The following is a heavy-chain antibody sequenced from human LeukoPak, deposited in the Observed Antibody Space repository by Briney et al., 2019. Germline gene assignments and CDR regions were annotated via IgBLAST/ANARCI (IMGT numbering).Heavy chain of an antibody. CDR3: ARVTSGYENRGIDY. Sequence: SVKVSCKASGGTFSSYAISWVRQAPRQGLEWMGGIIPIFGTANYAQKFQGRVTITADESTSTAYMELSSLRSEDTAVYYCARVTSGYENRGIDYWGQGTLVTVSS. J-gene: IGHJ4*02. V-gene: IGHV1-69*01. CDR2: IIPIFGTA. D-gene: IGHD5-12*01. CDR1: GGTFSSYA.